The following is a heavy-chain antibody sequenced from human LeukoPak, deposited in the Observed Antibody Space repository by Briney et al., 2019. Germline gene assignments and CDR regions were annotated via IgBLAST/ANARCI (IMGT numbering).Heavy chain of an antibody. CDR2: IKQDGGEK. Sequence: PGGSLRLPCAASAFTFSSYWMSWVRQAPAKGLEWVASIKQDGGEKYYVDSVKGRFTISRDNAKNSLYLQMNSLRAEDTAVYYCARETNYYDSSGYYSFWDYWGQGTLVTVSS. V-gene: IGHV3-7*01. D-gene: IGHD3-22*01. CDR1: AFTFSSYW. CDR3: ARETNYYDSSGYYSFWDY. J-gene: IGHJ4*02.